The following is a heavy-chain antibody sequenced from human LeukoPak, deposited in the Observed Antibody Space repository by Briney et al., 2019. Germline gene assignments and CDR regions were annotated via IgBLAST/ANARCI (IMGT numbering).Heavy chain of an antibody. V-gene: IGHV1-2*02. D-gene: IGHD3-10*01. CDR1: GYTFTGYY. CDR3: ARALHLGYFDY. Sequence: ASVKVSCKASGYTFTGYYMHWVRQAPGQGLEWMGWINPNSGGTNYAQKFQGRVTMTRDTSTSTVYMELSSLRSEDTAVYYCARALHLGYFDYWGQGTLVTVSS. J-gene: IGHJ4*02. CDR2: INPNSGGT.